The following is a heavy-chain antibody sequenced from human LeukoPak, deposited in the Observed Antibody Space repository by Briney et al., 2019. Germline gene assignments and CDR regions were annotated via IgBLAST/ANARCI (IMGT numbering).Heavy chain of an antibody. Sequence: PGGSLRLSCVASDFPFSSYAMSWVRQAPGKGLEWVSAISGSGGSTYYADSVKGRFTISRDNSKNTLYLQMNSLRAEDTVVYYCAKDSSIIVGATRPDYWGQGTLVTVSS. J-gene: IGHJ4*02. CDR3: AKDSSIIVGATRPDY. D-gene: IGHD1-26*01. CDR2: ISGSGGST. V-gene: IGHV3-23*01. CDR1: DFPFSSYA.